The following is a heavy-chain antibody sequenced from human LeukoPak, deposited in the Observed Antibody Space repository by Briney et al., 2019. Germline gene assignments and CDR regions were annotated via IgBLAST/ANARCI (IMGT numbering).Heavy chain of an antibody. CDR1: GGSFSGYY. CDR2: INHSGST. CDR3: ARVLMYYDILTGYSYFDY. D-gene: IGHD3-9*01. Sequence: SETLSLTCAVYGGSFSGYYWSWIRQPPGKGLEWIGEINHSGSTNYNPSLKSRVTISVDTSKNQLSLKLSSVTAADTAVYYCARVLMYYDILTGYSYFDYWGQGTLVTVSS. V-gene: IGHV4-34*01. J-gene: IGHJ4*02.